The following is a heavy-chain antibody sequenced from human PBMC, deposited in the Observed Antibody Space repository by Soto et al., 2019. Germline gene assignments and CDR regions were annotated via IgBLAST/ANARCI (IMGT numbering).Heavy chain of an antibody. D-gene: IGHD3-22*01. J-gene: IGHJ4*02. CDR2: IGLGSSTK. Sequence: PGGSLRLSCAASGFTFRNYGMNWVRQAPGKGLEWVSYIGLGSSTKYYADSVEGRFTISRDNAKNSLYLQMNSLRAEDTAVYYCARDYYKYYDSSGYYRSPAYWGQGTLVTVPQ. V-gene: IGHV3-48*01. CDR1: GFTFRNYG. CDR3: ARDYYKYYDSSGYYRSPAY.